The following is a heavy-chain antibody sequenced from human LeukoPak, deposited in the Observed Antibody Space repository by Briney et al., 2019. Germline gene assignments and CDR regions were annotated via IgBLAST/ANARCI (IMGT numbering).Heavy chain of an antibody. CDR2: IMQDGSEK. CDR1: GFIFSSYA. CDR3: ARERGYSYGLHDY. J-gene: IGHJ4*02. D-gene: IGHD5-18*01. V-gene: IGHV3-7*01. Sequence: GGSLRLSCAASGFIFSSYAMSWVRQAPGEALEWVANIMQDGSEKYYVDSVKGRFTISRNNSKNTLYLQMNSLRAEDTAVYYCARERGYSYGLHDYWGQGTLVTVSS.